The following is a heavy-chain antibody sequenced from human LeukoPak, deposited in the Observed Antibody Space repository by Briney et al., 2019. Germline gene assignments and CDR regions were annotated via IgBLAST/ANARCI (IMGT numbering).Heavy chain of an antibody. CDR2: INPNSGGT. D-gene: IGHD3-9*01. CDR1: GYTFTGYY. CDR3: ARDQDDILTGYYTAPTGY. J-gene: IGHJ4*02. Sequence: ASVKVSCKASGYTFTGYYVHWVRQAPGQGLEWMGRINPNSGGTNYAQKFQGRVTMTRDTSISTAYMELSRLRSDDTAVYYCARDQDDILTGYYTAPTGYWGQGTLVTVSS. V-gene: IGHV1-2*06.